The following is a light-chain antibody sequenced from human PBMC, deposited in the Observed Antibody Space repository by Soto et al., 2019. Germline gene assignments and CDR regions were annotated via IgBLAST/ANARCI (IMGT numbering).Light chain of an antibody. J-gene: IGLJ2*01. V-gene: IGLV1-51*01. CDR2: DNN. Sequence: QSVLTQSPSVSAAPGQQVTISCSGSSSNIGNNYVSWYQQLPGTAPKLLIYDNNKRPSGIPDRFSGSKSGTSGTLDITWLQTGVEADYYCATWDGSLPGEVFGGVTKVTVL. CDR1: SSNIGNNY. CDR3: ATWDGSLPGEV.